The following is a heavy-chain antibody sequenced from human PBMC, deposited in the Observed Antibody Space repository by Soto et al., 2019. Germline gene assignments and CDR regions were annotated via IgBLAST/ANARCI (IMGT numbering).Heavy chain of an antibody. D-gene: IGHD6-19*01. V-gene: IGHV3-30*18. CDR3: AKDGETKQWLRYFDY. CDR1: GFTFTNYA. Sequence: QVQLVESGGGVVQPGRSLRLSCAASGFTFTNYAMHWVRQAPGKGLEYVAIISYDGSNTYYADSVKGRFTISRDNSKNTLYLQSNSLRGEDTDVYYCAKDGETKQWLRYFDYWGQGTLVTVSS. CDR2: ISYDGSNT. J-gene: IGHJ4*02.